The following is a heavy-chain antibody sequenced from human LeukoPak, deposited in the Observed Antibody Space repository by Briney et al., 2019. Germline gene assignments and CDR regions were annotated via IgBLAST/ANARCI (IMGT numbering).Heavy chain of an antibody. D-gene: IGHD3-10*01. CDR2: IFNTGNT. Sequence: NSSETLSLTCSVSGGSINSHYWGWIRQPPGKRLEWIGYIFNTGNTNYNPSLASRVTMSVDTSRAQFFLRLSPVTAADTAIYYCASRPADTTWYGVFDYWSQGTLVTVSS. J-gene: IGHJ4*02. CDR3: ASRPADTTWYGVFDY. CDR1: GGSINSHY. V-gene: IGHV4-59*11.